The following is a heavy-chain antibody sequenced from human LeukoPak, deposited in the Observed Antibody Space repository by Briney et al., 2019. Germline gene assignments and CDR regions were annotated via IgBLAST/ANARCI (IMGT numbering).Heavy chain of an antibody. V-gene: IGHV3-21*01. J-gene: IGHJ4*02. CDR1: GFTFSSYS. D-gene: IGHD1-26*01. CDR2: ISSSSSYI. Sequence: VGSLRLSCAASGFTFSSYSMNWVRQAPGKGLEWVSSISSSSSYIYYADSVKGRFTISRDNAKNSLYLQMNSLRAEDTAVYYCARDRHSGSYYEYDYWGQGTLVTVSS. CDR3: ARDRHSGSYYEYDY.